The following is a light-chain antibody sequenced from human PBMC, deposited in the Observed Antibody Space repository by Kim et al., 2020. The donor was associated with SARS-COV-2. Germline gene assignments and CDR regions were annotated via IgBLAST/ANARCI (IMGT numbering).Light chain of an antibody. V-gene: IGKV1-33*01. J-gene: IGKJ2*01. Sequence: ASVGDRVTITCQASQDIYNYLNWYQQKPGKAPKLLIYEASNLETGVPSRFSGSGSGTYFTFTISALQPEDFATYYCQQYVDLPPYTCGQGTKLEI. CDR2: EAS. CDR3: QQYVDLPPYT. CDR1: QDIYNY.